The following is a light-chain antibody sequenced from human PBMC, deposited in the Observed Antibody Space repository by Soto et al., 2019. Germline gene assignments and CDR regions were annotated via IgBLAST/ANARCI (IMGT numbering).Light chain of an antibody. CDR2: EVS. V-gene: IGLV2-14*01. CDR1: SSDVGGYNY. J-gene: IGLJ1*01. CDR3: SSYTTSYTLGV. Sequence: QSVLTQPASVSGSPGQSITISCTGTSSDVGGYNYVSWYQRHPGKAPKLLIYEVSHRPSGISNRFSGSKSGNTASLTISGLQAEDEADYYCSSYTTSYTLGVFGTGTKLTVL.